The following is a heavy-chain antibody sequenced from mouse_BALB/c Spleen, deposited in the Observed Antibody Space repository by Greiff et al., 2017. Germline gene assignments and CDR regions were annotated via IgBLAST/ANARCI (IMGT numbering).Heavy chain of an antibody. J-gene: IGHJ3*01. D-gene: IGHD2-4*01. CDR3: ARDQGLRRGTWFAY. CDR1: GFTFSDYG. Sequence: EVKLMESGGGLVQPGGSRKLSCAASGFTFSDYGMAWVRQAPGKGPEWVAFISNLAYSIYYADTVTGRFTISRENAKNTLYLEMSSLRSEDTAMYYCARDQGLRRGTWFAYWGQGTLVTVSA. CDR2: ISNLAYSI. V-gene: IGHV5-15*02.